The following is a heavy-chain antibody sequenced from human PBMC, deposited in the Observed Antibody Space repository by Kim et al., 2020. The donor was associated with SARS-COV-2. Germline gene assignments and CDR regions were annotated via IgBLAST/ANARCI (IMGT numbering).Heavy chain of an antibody. J-gene: IGHJ3*02. Sequence: GGSLRLSCAASGFTFSSYAMSWVRQAPGKGLEWVSAISGSGGSTYYADSVKGRFTISRDNSKNTLYLQMNSLRAEDTAVYYCAKDPVQLERRPRSGDAFDIWGQGTMVTVSS. CDR3: AKDPVQLERRPRSGDAFDI. CDR1: GFTFSSYA. D-gene: IGHD1-1*01. CDR2: ISGSGGST. V-gene: IGHV3-23*01.